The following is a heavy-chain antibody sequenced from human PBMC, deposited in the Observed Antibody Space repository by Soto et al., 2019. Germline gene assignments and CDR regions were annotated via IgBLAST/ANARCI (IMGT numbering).Heavy chain of an antibody. CDR1: GFSLSTSGVG. D-gene: IGHD3-10*01. Sequence: QITLKESGPTLVKPTQTLTLTCTFSGFSLSTSGVGVGWIHQPPGKALEWLALIYWDDDKRYSPSLKSRLTITKDTSKNQVVLTMTNMDPVDTATYYCAHRGYGSGSYRYYYYYYGMDVWGQGTTVTVSS. J-gene: IGHJ6*02. CDR3: AHRGYGSGSYRYYYYYYGMDV. CDR2: IYWDDDK. V-gene: IGHV2-5*02.